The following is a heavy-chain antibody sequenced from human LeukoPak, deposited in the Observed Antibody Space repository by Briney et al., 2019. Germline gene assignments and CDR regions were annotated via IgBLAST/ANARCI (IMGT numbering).Heavy chain of an antibody. CDR3: ASDRIEVDALDI. Sequence: PSETLSLTCTVSGGSISSGSYFWSWIRQPAGKGLEWIGRIYTSGSTNYNPSLKSRVTISVDTSKNQFSLKLSSVTAADTAVYYCASDRIEVDALDIWGQGTMVTVSS. CDR2: IYTSGST. V-gene: IGHV4-61*02. J-gene: IGHJ3*02. CDR1: GGSISSGSYF. D-gene: IGHD2-15*01.